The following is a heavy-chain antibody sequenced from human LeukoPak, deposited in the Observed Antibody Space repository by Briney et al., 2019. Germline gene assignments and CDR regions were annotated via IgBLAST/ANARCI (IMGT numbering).Heavy chain of an antibody. Sequence: PGGSLRLSCAASGFTFSSYAMHWVRQAPGKGLEWVALISYDGSNKFYADSVRGRFTISRDNSKNTLYLQMSSLRAEDTAVYYCAKGSDWKSSEEDSWGQGTLVTVSS. CDR2: ISYDGSNK. CDR1: GFTFSSYA. D-gene: IGHD6-19*01. V-gene: IGHV3-30-3*01. CDR3: AKGSDWKSSEEDS. J-gene: IGHJ4*02.